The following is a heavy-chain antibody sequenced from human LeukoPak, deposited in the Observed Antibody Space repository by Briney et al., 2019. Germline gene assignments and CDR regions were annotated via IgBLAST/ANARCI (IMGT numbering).Heavy chain of an antibody. CDR2: IYYSGST. J-gene: IGHJ5*02. CDR1: GGSISSYY. D-gene: IGHD6-13*01. CDR3: ARHRYSSSWCEDNWFDP. Sequence: SETLSLTCTVSGGSISSYYWSWIRQPPGKGLEWIGYIYYSGSTNYNPSLKSRVTISVDTSKNQFSLKLSSVTAADTAVYYCARHRYSSSWCEDNWFDPWGQGTLVTVSS. V-gene: IGHV4-59*08.